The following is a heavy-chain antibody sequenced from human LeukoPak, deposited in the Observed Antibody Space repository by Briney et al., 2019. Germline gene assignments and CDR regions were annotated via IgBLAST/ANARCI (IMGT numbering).Heavy chain of an antibody. Sequence: GGSLRLSCAASGFTFSSYAMSWVRQAPGKGLEWVSAISGSGGSTYYADSVKGRFTIFRGNSKNTLYLQMNSLRAEDTAVYHCAKDPIAVAVRGDYWGQGTLVTVSS. CDR3: AKDPIAVAVRGDY. J-gene: IGHJ4*02. V-gene: IGHV3-23*01. CDR1: GFTFSSYA. D-gene: IGHD6-19*01. CDR2: ISGSGGST.